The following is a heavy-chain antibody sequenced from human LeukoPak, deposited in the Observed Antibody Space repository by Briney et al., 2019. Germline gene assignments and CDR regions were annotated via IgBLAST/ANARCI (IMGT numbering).Heavy chain of an antibody. V-gene: IGHV3-23*01. Sequence: GGSLRLSCAASGFTFNNYAMSWVRQAPGKGLEWVSTISHSGGRTYYADSLEGRFAISRDNSKNTLFLQMHSLRAEDTAVYYCAKADRVASAATLDYWGQGTLVTVSS. CDR3: AKADRVASAATLDY. D-gene: IGHD2-15*01. J-gene: IGHJ4*02. CDR1: GFTFNNYA. CDR2: ISHSGGRT.